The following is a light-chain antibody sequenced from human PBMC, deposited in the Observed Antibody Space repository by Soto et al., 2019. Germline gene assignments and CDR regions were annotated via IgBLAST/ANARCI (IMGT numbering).Light chain of an antibody. CDR3: QQSYSTPPYT. V-gene: IGKV1-5*03. Sequence: DIQMTQSPSTLSASEGDRVTISCRASQSVSIWLAWYQQKPGRAPKLLIYKSSILESGVPSRFSGSGSGTEFTLTISSLQPDDFATYYCQQSYSTPPYTFGQGTKLDMK. CDR2: KSS. J-gene: IGKJ2*01. CDR1: QSVSIW.